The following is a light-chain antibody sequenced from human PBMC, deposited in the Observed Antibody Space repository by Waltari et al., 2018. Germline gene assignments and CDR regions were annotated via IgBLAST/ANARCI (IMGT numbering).Light chain of an antibody. CDR3: QQYYSSPYN. CDR2: WAS. Sequence: DIVMTQSPDSLAVSLGERATINCKSSQSVLYSSNNKNYLAWYQQKAGQPPKLLIYWASTRESGVPDRFSGSGSGTDFTLTIRSLQAEDVAVYYCQQYYSSPYNFGQGTKLEIK. CDR1: QSVLYSSNNKNY. J-gene: IGKJ2*01. V-gene: IGKV4-1*01.